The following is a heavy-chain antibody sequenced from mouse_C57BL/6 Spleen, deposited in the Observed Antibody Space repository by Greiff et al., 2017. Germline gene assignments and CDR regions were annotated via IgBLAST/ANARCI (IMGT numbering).Heavy chain of an antibody. D-gene: IGHD2-12*01. CDR1: GYSFTDYN. Sequence: EVKLQESGPELVKPGASVKISCKASGYSFTDYNMNWVKQSNGKSLEWIGVINPNYGTTSYNQKFKGKATLTVDQSSSTAYMQLNSLTSEDSAVYYCARLGGFIRPPMDYWGQGTSVTVSS. V-gene: IGHV1-39*01. CDR2: INPNYGTT. CDR3: ARLGGFIRPPMDY. J-gene: IGHJ4*01.